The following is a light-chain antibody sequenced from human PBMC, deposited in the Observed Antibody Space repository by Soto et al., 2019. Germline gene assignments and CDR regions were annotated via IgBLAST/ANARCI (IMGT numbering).Light chain of an antibody. CDR1: QSINIW. CDR3: QKYNTYSYT. V-gene: IGKV1-5*01. J-gene: IGKJ2*01. Sequence: DIPMTQSPSTLSASVGDRVTITCRASQSINIWLAWYQQKAGKAPNLLIYDASTLENRVPLRFSGSGSGTAFTLTIRGLQPDDFATYYSQKYNTYSYTFGQGTKLVIK. CDR2: DAS.